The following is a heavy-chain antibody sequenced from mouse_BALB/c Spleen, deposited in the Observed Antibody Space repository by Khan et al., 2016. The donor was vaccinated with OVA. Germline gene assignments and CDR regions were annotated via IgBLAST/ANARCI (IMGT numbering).Heavy chain of an antibody. Sequence: QVQLKQSGPGLVAPSQSLSITCTVSGFSLTSYGVHWVRQPPGKGLEWLGVIWAGGSTNYNSAPMSRLSTIKDNSTSQVFLKMNGLQTDDTAMYYCDRLEDIWGQGTTLTVSS. J-gene: IGHJ2*01. CDR3: DRLEDI. D-gene: IGHD1-3*01. CDR1: GFSLTSYG. V-gene: IGHV2-9*02. CDR2: IWAGGST.